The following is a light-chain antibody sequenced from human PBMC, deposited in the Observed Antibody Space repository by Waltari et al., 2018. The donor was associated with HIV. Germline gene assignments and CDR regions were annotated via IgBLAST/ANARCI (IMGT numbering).Light chain of an antibody. CDR2: GAS. CDR1: QSVLYSNKNC. Sequence: DIVMTQSPDSLPVSLGERATISCKSSQSVLYSNKNCLAWYQHKAGKSPKLLIYGASVRESGVPDRSSGSGAGTDFTLTISSLQAEDVAVYYCQQYYGDIWTFGQGTKVELK. J-gene: IGKJ1*01. CDR3: QQYYGDIWT. V-gene: IGKV4-1*01.